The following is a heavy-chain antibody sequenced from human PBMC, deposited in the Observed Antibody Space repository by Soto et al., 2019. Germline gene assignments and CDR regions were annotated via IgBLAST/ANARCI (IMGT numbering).Heavy chain of an antibody. CDR3: ARAPVVVAASRDWFDP. V-gene: IGHV3-11*01. Sequence: GESLKISCAASGFTFSDYYMSWIRQAPGKGLEWVSYISSSGSTIYYADSVKGRFTISRDNAKNSLYLQMNSLRAEDTAVYYCARAPVVVAASRDWFDPWGQGTLVTVSS. D-gene: IGHD2-15*01. CDR1: GFTFSDYY. CDR2: ISSSGSTI. J-gene: IGHJ5*02.